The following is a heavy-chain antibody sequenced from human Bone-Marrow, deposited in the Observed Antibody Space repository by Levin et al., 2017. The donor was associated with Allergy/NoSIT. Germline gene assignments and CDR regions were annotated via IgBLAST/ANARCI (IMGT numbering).Heavy chain of an antibody. CDR1: GYTFTSYD. Sequence: ASVKVSCKASGYTFTSYDINWVRQATGQGLEWMGWMNPNSGNTGYAQKFQGRVTMTRNTSISTAYMELSSLRSEDTAVYYCTRGGRVFARAHVRYFDYWGQGTLVTVSS. CDR3: TRGGRVFARAHVRYFDY. D-gene: IGHD6-13*01. J-gene: IGHJ4*02. CDR2: MNPNSGNT. V-gene: IGHV1-8*01.